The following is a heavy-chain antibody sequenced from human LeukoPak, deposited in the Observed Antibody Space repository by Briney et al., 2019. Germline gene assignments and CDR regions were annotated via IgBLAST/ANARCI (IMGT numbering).Heavy chain of an antibody. D-gene: IGHD5-18*01. CDR2: IYPSDSDT. CDR3: ARQGRAGGYTYGYFDY. CDR1: GYTFTNYW. Sequence: GESLEISCKGSGYTFTNYWIGWVRQRPGKGPEWMGLIYPSDSDTRYSPSFQGQVTISADKSITTAYLQWSSLKASDTAMYYCARQGRAGGYTYGYFDYWGQGTLVTVSS. J-gene: IGHJ4*02. V-gene: IGHV5-51*01.